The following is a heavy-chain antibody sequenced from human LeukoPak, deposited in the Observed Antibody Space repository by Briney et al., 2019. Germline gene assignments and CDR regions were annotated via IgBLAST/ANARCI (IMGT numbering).Heavy chain of an antibody. V-gene: IGHV3-13*01. Sequence: GGSLRLSCAASGFTFSSSDMHWVRQAPGKGLEWVSAIGIAGDTYYPVSVKGRFTISRENAKNSLYLQMNSLRPGDTAVYYCAREGPTVGSKWDNWYFDLWGRGTLVTVSS. CDR2: IGIAGDT. J-gene: IGHJ2*01. D-gene: IGHD1-26*01. CDR3: AREGPTVGSKWDNWYFDL. CDR1: GFTFSSSD.